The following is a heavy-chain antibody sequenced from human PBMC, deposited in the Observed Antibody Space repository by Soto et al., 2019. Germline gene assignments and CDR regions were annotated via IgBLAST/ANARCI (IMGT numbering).Heavy chain of an antibody. CDR3: ARDRGNSHFDN. CDR2: IYHGGST. Sequence: QLQLQESGSGLVKPSQTLSLTCAVSGASITSSGYSWSWIRQPPGKGLEWIGYIYHGGSTYYNPSLRGRVSISADKFRNQFSLRLSSVTAADTAVYYCARDRGNSHFDNWGQGTLVTVSS. D-gene: IGHD3-10*01. J-gene: IGHJ4*02. CDR1: GASITSSGYS. V-gene: IGHV4-30-2*01.